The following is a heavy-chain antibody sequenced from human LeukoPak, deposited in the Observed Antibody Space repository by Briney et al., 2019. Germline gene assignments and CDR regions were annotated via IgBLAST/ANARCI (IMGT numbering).Heavy chain of an antibody. CDR3: ARRYCSGGSCYPNWFDP. D-gene: IGHD2-15*01. CDR2: IYYSGST. J-gene: IGHJ5*02. Sequence: SETLSLICTVSGGSISSYYWSWIRQPPGKGLEWIGYIYYSGSTNYNPSLKSRVTISVDTSKNQFSLKPSSVTAADTAVYYCARRYCSGGSCYPNWFDPWGQGTLVTVSS. CDR1: GGSISSYY. V-gene: IGHV4-59*01.